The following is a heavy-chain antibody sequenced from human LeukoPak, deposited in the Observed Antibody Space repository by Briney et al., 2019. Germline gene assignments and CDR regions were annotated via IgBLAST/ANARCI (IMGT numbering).Heavy chain of an antibody. D-gene: IGHD6-19*01. V-gene: IGHV3-23*01. CDR3: AKDRSGQWLVRVPDY. Sequence: GGSLRLSCAASGFTFSCYAMSWVRQAPGKGLEWVSAISGSGGSTYYADSVKGRFTISRDNSKNTLYLQMNSLRAEDTAVYYCAKDRSGQWLVRVPDYWGQGTLVTVSS. CDR2: ISGSGGST. J-gene: IGHJ4*02. CDR1: GFTFSCYA.